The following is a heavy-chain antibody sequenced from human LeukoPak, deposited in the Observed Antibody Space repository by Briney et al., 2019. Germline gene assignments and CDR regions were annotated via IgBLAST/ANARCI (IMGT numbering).Heavy chain of an antibody. CDR1: GFTLSSYA. V-gene: IGHV3-23*01. D-gene: IGHD3-10*01. CDR2: ISGSGGST. CDR3: AKDRTPLLWFGESDY. J-gene: IGHJ4*02. Sequence: GGSLRLSCAASGFTLSSYAMSWVRQAPGKGLEWVSAISGSGGSTYYADSVKGRFTISRDNSKNTLYLQMNSLRAEDTAVYYCAKDRTPLLWFGESDYWGQGTLVTVSS.